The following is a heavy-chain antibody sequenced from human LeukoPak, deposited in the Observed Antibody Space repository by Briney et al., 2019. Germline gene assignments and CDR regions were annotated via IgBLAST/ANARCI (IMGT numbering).Heavy chain of an antibody. J-gene: IGHJ4*02. D-gene: IGHD1-26*01. V-gene: IGHV3-15*01. CDR1: GFTFSSYW. Sequence: GGSLRLSCAASGFTFSSYWMSWVRQAPGKGLEWVGRIKSKTDGGTTDYAAPVKGRFTISRDDSKNTLYLQMNSLKTEDTAVYYCTTDYSGSYPSLDYWGQGTLVTVSS. CDR3: TTDYSGSYPSLDY. CDR2: IKSKTDGGTT.